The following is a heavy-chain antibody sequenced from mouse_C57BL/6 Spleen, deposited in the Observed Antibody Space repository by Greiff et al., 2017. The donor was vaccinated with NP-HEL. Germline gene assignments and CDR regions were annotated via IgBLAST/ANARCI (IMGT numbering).Heavy chain of an antibody. V-gene: IGHV1-69*01. Sequence: QVQLQQPGAELVMPGASVKLSCKASGYTFTSYWMHWVKQRPGPGLEWIGEIDPSDSYTNYNQKFKGKSTLTVDKSSSTAYMQLSSLTSEDSAVYYCASGDYYGSSSYFDYWGQGTTLTVSS. D-gene: IGHD1-1*01. CDR1: GYTFTSYW. CDR2: IDPSDSYT. CDR3: ASGDYYGSSSYFDY. J-gene: IGHJ2*01.